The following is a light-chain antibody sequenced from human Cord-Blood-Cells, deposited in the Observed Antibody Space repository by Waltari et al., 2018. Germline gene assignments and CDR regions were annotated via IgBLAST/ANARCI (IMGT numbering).Light chain of an antibody. V-gene: IGKV4-1*01. CDR1: QSVLYSSNNKNY. J-gene: IGKJ4*01. CDR3: QQYYSPPLT. CDR2: WAS. Sequence: DIVMTQSPDSLAVALGERATINCKSGQSVLYSSNNKNYLAWYQQKPGQPPKLLIYWASTRESGVPDRFSGSGSGPDFTLTISSLQAEDVAVYYCQQYYSPPLTFGGGTKVEIK.